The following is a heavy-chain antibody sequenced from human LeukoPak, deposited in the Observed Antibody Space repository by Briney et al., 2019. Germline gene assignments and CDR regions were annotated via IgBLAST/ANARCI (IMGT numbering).Heavy chain of an antibody. D-gene: IGHD4-17*01. CDR1: GFTFSTYA. CDR2: ISYDGTRK. V-gene: IGHV3-30*04. J-gene: IGHJ4*02. CDR3: AKDSRVTPFDY. Sequence: GGSLRLSCAASGFTFSTYAMHWVRQAPGKGLEWVAAISYDGTRKFYVDSVKGRFTISRDNSKNTLYLQMNSLRAEDTAVYYCAKDSRVTPFDYWGQGTLVTVSS.